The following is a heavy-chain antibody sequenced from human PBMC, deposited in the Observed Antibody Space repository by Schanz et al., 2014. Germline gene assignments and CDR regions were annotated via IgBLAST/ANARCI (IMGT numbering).Heavy chain of an antibody. CDR2: IIPVLNIA. Sequence: QVQLVQSGAEVKKPGASVKVSCKASGYTFTDYGVIWVRQAPGQGLEWMGKIIPVLNIATYAQRFQGRVSITADTATNTAYMELSSLKSEDAAVYYCARGPLGTSPWGQGTLVTVSS. CDR3: ARGPLGTSP. V-gene: IGHV1-69*04. CDR1: GYTFTDYG. J-gene: IGHJ5*02. D-gene: IGHD5-12*01.